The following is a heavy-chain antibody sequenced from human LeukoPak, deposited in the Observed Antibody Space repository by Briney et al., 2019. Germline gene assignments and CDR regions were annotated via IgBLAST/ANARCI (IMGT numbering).Heavy chain of an antibody. V-gene: IGHV5-51*01. J-gene: IGHJ5*02. CDR1: GYSFTSYW. CDR3: CRDLTSTWSFP. Sequence: GESLKISCQGFGYSFTSYWIGWVRQMPGKGVEWMGVIYPGDLRVRYNPSFQGQVTISVDKSINTAYLQWVSLRAWDSAMYCACRDLTSTWSFPWGQGTLVTVSS. D-gene: IGHD6-13*01. CDR2: IYPGDLRV.